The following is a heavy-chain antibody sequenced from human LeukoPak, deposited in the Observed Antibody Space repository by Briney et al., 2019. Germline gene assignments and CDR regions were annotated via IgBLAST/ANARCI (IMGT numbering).Heavy chain of an antibody. D-gene: IGHD2-21*01. J-gene: IGHJ4*02. CDR1: GFLFSDFIDHT. V-gene: IGHV3-21*01. Sequence: GGSLRLSCADSGFLFSDFIDHTMVWVRQAPGKGLEWVSYISSSSTSISYADSVRSRFSISRDNAQRSLYLHMNSLRDEDTAVYYCAREFSVVGNFDYWGQGTLVIVSS. CDR3: AREFSVVGNFDY. CDR2: ISSSSTSI.